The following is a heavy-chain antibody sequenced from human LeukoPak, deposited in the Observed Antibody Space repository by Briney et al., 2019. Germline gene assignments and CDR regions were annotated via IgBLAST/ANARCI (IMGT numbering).Heavy chain of an antibody. V-gene: IGHV3-30-3*01. CDR3: ARDNSIAAAGTVDYYYMDV. J-gene: IGHJ6*03. CDR1: GFTFSSYA. D-gene: IGHD6-13*01. CDR2: ISYDESNK. Sequence: GRSLRLSCAASGFTFSSYAMHWVRQAPGKGLEWVAVISYDESNKYYADSVKGRFTISRDNSKNTLYLQMNSLRAEDTAVYYCARDNSIAAAGTVDYYYMDVWGKGTTVTVSS.